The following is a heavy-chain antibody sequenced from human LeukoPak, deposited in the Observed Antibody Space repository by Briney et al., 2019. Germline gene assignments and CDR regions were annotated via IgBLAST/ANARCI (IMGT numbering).Heavy chain of an antibody. CDR1: GGSISSYY. Sequence: SETLSLSCTVSGGSISSYYLSWIRQPPGKGLEWIGYIYYSGSTNYNPSLKSRVTIAVDTSKNQFSLRLTSVTAADTAVYYCARVAPTRGYASSGYYPLDYWGQGTLVNVSS. CDR2: IYYSGST. V-gene: IGHV4-59*01. CDR3: ARVAPTRGYASSGYYPLDY. J-gene: IGHJ4*02. D-gene: IGHD3-22*01.